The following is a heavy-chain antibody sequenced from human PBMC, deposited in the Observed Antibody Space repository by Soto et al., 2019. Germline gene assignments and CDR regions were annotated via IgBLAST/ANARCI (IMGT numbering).Heavy chain of an antibody. V-gene: IGHV1-2*04. Sequence: QVQLVQSGAEVKKPGASVKVSCKASGYTFTGYYMHWVRQAPGQGLEWMGWINPNSGGTNYAQKFQGWVTMTRDTSISTAYMEPSRLRSDDTAVYYCARGHDYYDSKGANYYYYYMDVWGKGTTVTVSS. CDR3: ARGHDYYDSKGANYYYYYMDV. J-gene: IGHJ6*03. CDR1: GYTFTGYY. CDR2: INPNSGGT. D-gene: IGHD3-3*01.